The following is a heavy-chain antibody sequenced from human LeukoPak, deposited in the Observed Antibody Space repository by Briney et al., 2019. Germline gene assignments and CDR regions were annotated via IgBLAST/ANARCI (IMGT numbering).Heavy chain of an antibody. CDR2: INPSGGST. J-gene: IGHJ4*02. D-gene: IGHD3-22*01. CDR1: GYTFTSYY. Sequence: ASVKVSCKASGYTFTSYYMHWVRQAPGQGLEWMGIINPSGGSTSYAQKFQGRVTMTRDTSTSTVYMELSGLRSEDTAVYYCARDRRKYYYDSSGYSDYWGQGTLVTVSS. V-gene: IGHV1-46*01. CDR3: ARDRRKYYYDSSGYSDY.